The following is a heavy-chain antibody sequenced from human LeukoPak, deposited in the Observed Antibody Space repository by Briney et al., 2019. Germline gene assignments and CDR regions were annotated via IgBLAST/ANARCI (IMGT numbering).Heavy chain of an antibody. CDR2: IYYSGST. Sequence: SETLSLTCTVSGGSISSYYRSWIRQPPGKGLEWIGYIYYSGSTNYNPSLKSRVTISVDTSKNQFSLKLSSVTAADTAVYYCARRKGYYDARDAFDIWGQGTMVTVSS. D-gene: IGHD3-3*01. J-gene: IGHJ3*02. CDR1: GGSISSYY. V-gene: IGHV4-59*08. CDR3: ARRKGYYDARDAFDI.